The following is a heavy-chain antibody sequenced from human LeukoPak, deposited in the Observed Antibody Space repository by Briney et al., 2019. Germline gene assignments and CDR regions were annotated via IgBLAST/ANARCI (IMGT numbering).Heavy chain of an antibody. CDR1: GFTFSSYG. Sequence: GGSLRLSCAASGFTFSSYGMHWVRQAPGKGLEWVAFIRYDGSNKYYADSVKGRFTISRDNSKNTLYLQMNSLRAEDTAVYYCAKAQRGSSSSASDYWGQGTLVTVSS. J-gene: IGHJ4*02. CDR3: AKAQRGSSSSASDY. D-gene: IGHD6-6*01. CDR2: IRYDGSNK. V-gene: IGHV3-30*02.